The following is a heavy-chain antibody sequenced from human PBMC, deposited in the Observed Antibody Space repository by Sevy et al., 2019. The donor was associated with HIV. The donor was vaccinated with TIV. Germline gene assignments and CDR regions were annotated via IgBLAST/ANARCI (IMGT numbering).Heavy chain of an antibody. CDR1: GFTFSSYA. CDR3: AKPTGTTYYYYMDV. Sequence: GGSLRLSCAASGFTFSSYAMSWVRQAPGKGLEWVSAISGSGGSTYYADSVKGRFTISRDNSKNTLYLQMNSLGAEDTAVYYCAKPTGTTYYYYMDVWGKGTTVTVSS. J-gene: IGHJ6*03. CDR2: ISGSGGST. V-gene: IGHV3-23*01. D-gene: IGHD1-1*01.